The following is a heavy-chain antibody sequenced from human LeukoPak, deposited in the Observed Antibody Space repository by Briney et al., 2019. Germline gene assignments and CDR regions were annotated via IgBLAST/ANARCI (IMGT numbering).Heavy chain of an antibody. J-gene: IGHJ4*02. Sequence: SQTLSLTCTVSGGSISSGSYYWSWIRQPAGKGLEWIGRIYTSGSTNYNPSLKSRVTISVDTSKNQFSLKLSSVTAADTAVYYCARDRRYCSSTSCYVRKYSGYDYFDYWGQGTLVTVSS. CDR3: ARDRRYCSSTSCYVRKYSGYDYFDY. CDR1: GGSISSGSYY. CDR2: IYTSGST. D-gene: IGHD2-2*01. V-gene: IGHV4-61*02.